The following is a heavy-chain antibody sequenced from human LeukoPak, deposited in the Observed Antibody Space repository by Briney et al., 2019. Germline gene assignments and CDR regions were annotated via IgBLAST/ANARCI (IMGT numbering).Heavy chain of an antibody. CDR1: GGTFSSYA. V-gene: IGHV1-69*04. D-gene: IGHD3-10*01. CDR2: IIPILGVA. CDR3: ARLGYGSGRYVSNWFDP. Sequence: ASVKVSCKASGGTFSSYAISWVRQAPGQGLEWMGRIIPILGVANYAQKFQGRVTITADKSTSTAYMELSSLRSEDTAVYYCARLGYGSGRYVSNWFDPWSQGTLVTVSP. J-gene: IGHJ5*02.